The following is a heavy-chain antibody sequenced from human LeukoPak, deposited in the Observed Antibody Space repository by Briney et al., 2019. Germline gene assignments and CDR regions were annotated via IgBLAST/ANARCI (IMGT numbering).Heavy chain of an antibody. CDR1: GGSISSYY. Sequence: SETLSLTCTVSGGSISSYYWSWIRQPPGKGLEWIGYVYYSGSTSYNPSLKSRVTISVDTSKNQFSLKLSSVTAADTAVYYCARARLSRKGMDVWGQGATVTVSS. CDR2: VYYSGST. J-gene: IGHJ6*02. V-gene: IGHV4-59*01. D-gene: IGHD4/OR15-4a*01. CDR3: ARARLSRKGMDV.